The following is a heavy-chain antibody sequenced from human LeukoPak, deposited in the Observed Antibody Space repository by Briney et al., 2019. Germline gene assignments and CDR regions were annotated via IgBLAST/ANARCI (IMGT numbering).Heavy chain of an antibody. CDR1: GFTFSSYS. J-gene: IGHJ3*02. V-gene: IGHV3-21*01. D-gene: IGHD2-21*02. CDR3: ARDRGGDHSDDAFDI. CDR2: ISSSSYI. Sequence: PGGSLRLSCAASGFTFSSYSMNWVRQAPGKGLEWVSSISSSSYIYYADSVKGRFTISRDNAKNSLYLQMNSLRAEDTAVYYCARDRGGDHSDDAFDIWGQGTMVTVSS.